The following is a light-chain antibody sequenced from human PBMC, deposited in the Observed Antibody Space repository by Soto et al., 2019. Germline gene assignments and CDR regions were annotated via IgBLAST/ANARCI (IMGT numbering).Light chain of an antibody. CDR2: GAS. J-gene: IGKJ1*01. V-gene: IGKV3-15*01. CDR3: NLDNNSPPWT. CDR1: QSVSSI. Sequence: EIVMTQSPATLSVSPGEKATLSWRASQSVSSILAWYQQKPGQAPSLLIYGASTRATGIPARFSGSGSGTEFTLTISSLQAEDVAVVYCNLDNNSPPWTFGQGTKVEIK.